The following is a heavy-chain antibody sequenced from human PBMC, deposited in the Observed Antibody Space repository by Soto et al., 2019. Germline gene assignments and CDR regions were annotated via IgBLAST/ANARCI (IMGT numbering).Heavy chain of an antibody. V-gene: IGHV3-30*18. J-gene: IGHJ4*02. CDR3: AKDRWGIAVAGTDY. Sequence: QVQLVESGGGVVQPGRSLRLSCAASGFTFSSYGMHWVRQAPGKGLEWVAVISYDGSNKYYADSVKGRFTISRDNSKNTLYLQMNSLRAEDTAVYYCAKDRWGIAVAGTDYWGQGTLVTVSS. D-gene: IGHD6-19*01. CDR2: ISYDGSNK. CDR1: GFTFSSYG.